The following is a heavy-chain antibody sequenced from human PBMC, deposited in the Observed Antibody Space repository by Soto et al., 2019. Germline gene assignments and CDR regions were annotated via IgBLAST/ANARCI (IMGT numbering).Heavy chain of an antibody. CDR1: GFTFSSYW. CDR2: IKQDGSEK. J-gene: IGHJ5*02. V-gene: IGHV3-7*01. D-gene: IGHD4-4*01. Sequence: LRLSCAASGFTFSSYWMSWVRQAPGKGLEWVANIKQDGSEKYYVDSVKGRFTISRDNAKNSLYLQMNSLRAEDTAVYYCASSVMTTVTSNWFDPWGQGTLVTVSS. CDR3: ASSVMTTVTSNWFDP.